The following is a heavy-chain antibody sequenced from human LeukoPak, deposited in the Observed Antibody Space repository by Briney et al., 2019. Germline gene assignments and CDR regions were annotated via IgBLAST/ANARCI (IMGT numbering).Heavy chain of an antibody. CDR1: GFTFNSYS. CDR3: VRDSGSSYGYYFLH. J-gene: IGHJ1*01. D-gene: IGHD1-26*01. V-gene: IGHV3-21*01. CDR2: ISSSRSHM. Sequence: GGSLRLSCAGSGFTFNSYSMYWVRQAPGKGLEWVSSISSSRSHMFYADSVKGRFSISRDNANNSLYLQMNSLRAEDTAVYYCVRDSGSSYGYYFLHWGQGTLVTVSS.